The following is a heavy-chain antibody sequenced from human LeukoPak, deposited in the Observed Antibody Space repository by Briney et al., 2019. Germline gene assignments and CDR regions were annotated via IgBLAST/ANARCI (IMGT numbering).Heavy chain of an antibody. CDR2: ISSWSDYI. V-gene: IGHV3-21*01. Sequence: GGSLRLSCAAPGFAFSGYSINWVRQAPGKGPEWVSSISSWSDYIYYADSVQGRFTISRDNAKNSLYLRMNSLRAEDTAVYYCARDGGYCRNGVCYLDYWGQGALVTVSS. J-gene: IGHJ4*02. D-gene: IGHD2-8*01. CDR1: GFAFSGYS. CDR3: ARDGGYCRNGVCYLDY.